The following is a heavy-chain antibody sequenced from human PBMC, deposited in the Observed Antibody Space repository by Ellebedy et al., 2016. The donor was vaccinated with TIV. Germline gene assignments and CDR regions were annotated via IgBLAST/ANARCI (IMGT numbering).Heavy chain of an antibody. Sequence: TLSLTCTLSGGSMRNYYWSWILQPPGKALECLARIDWDDDKYYRTSLKTRLTISKDNSKNQVVLTMTNMDPVDTATFYCARAIVAKVPYYYYYGMDVWGQGTTVTVSS. V-gene: IGHV2-70*11. CDR2: IDWDDDK. CDR1: GGSMRNYYW. J-gene: IGHJ6*02. D-gene: IGHD5-12*01. CDR3: ARAIVAKVPYYYYYGMDV.